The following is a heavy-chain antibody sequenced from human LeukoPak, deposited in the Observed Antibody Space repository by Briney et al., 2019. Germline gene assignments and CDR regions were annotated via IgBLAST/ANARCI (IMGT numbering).Heavy chain of an antibody. CDR1: GLTVISNY. V-gene: IGHV3-53*01. J-gene: IGHJ4*02. Sequence: PGGSLRLSCAASGLTVISNYMSWVRQAPGKGLEWVSIIYSGGSTYYADSVKGRFTISRDNSKNTLYLQMNSLRVEDTAVYYCATTRGSSFDYWGQGTLVTVSS. CDR3: ATTRGSSFDY. CDR2: IYSGGST. D-gene: IGHD3-10*01.